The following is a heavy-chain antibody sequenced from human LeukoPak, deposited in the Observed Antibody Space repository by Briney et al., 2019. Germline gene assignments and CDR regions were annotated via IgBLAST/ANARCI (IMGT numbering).Heavy chain of an antibody. Sequence: GASVKVSCKASGYTFTSYDINWVRQATGQGLEWMGWMNPNSGNTGYAQKFQGRVTMTRNTSISTAYMELSSLRSEDTAVYYRARGSVAYYYYYGMDVWGQGTTVTVSS. V-gene: IGHV1-8*01. CDR2: MNPNSGNT. CDR3: ARGSVAYYYYYGMDV. J-gene: IGHJ6*02. D-gene: IGHD2-21*01. CDR1: GYTFTSYD.